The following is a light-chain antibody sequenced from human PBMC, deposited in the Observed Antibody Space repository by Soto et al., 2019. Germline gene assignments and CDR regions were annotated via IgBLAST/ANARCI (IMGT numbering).Light chain of an antibody. CDR1: TSNIGSNY. CDR2: RNN. J-gene: IGLJ1*01. Sequence: SVLTQPPSASGTPGQGVTISCSGSTSNIGSNYAYWYQQLPGTAPKLLIYRNNQRPSGVPDRFSGSKSGTSASLAISGLRSDDEADYFCATWDDSLNGFYVFGTGTKVTVL. V-gene: IGLV1-47*01. CDR3: ATWDDSLNGFYV.